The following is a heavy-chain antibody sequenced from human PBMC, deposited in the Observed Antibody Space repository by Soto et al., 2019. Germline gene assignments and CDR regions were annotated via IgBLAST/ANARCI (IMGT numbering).Heavy chain of an antibody. D-gene: IGHD7-27*01. Sequence: QITLKESGPALVKPTQTLTLTCTFSGFSLTTRVVGVGWIRQPPGKALEWLALIYWDDDRSYNPSLKDRLTITRDTSKDQVVLTMTNMDPVDTATYYCAPRRSKLSGDTWGYWGQGTLVTVSS. J-gene: IGHJ4*02. CDR3: APRRSKLSGDTWGY. CDR2: IYWDDDR. V-gene: IGHV2-5*02. CDR1: GFSLTTRVVG.